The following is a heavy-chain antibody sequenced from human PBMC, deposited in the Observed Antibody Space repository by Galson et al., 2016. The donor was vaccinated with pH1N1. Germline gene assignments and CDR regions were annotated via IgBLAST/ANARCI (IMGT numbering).Heavy chain of an antibody. Sequence: QSGAEVKKPRESLKISCKGSGYRFSSSWIGRVRQMPGKGLEWMAIIYLGGSLIRYRPSFQGQVTISADKSVNIVYLEWGSLKASDTAMYYCARQNDYGDYRGDAFDIWGQGTMVTVSS. CDR3: ARQNDYGDYRGDAFDI. D-gene: IGHD4-17*01. CDR1: GYRFSSSW. J-gene: IGHJ3*02. CDR2: IYLGGSLI. V-gene: IGHV5-51*01.